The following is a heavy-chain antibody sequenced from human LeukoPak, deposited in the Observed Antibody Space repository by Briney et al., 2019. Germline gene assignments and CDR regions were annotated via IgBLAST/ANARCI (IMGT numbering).Heavy chain of an antibody. CDR2: IVVGSGNT. V-gene: IGHV1-58*02. J-gene: IGHJ4*02. CDR3: ARVGSDSSGWRRFDY. Sequence: SVKVSCKASGFTFTSSAMQWVRQARGQRLEWIGWIVVGSGNTNYAQKFQGRVTMTRDTSISTAYMELSRLRSDDTAVYYCARVGSDSSGWRRFDYWGQGTLVTVSS. CDR1: GFTFTSSA. D-gene: IGHD6-19*01.